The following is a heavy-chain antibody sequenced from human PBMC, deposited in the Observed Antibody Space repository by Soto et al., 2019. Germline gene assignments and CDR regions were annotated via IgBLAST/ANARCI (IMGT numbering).Heavy chain of an antibody. Sequence: ASVKVSCKASGYTFTSYGISWVRQAPGQGLEWMGWISAYNGNTNYAQKLQGRVTMTTDTSTSTAYMELRSLRSDDTAVYYCAKAGYSSGWYRRNYYYGMDVWGQGTTVTVSS. D-gene: IGHD6-19*01. CDR3: AKAGYSSGWYRRNYYYGMDV. CDR1: GYTFTSYG. J-gene: IGHJ6*02. CDR2: ISAYNGNT. V-gene: IGHV1-18*01.